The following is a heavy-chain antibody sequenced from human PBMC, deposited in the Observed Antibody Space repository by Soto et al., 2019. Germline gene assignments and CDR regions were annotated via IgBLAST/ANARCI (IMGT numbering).Heavy chain of an antibody. CDR1: GGSVSGYH. D-gene: IGHD1-20*01. V-gene: IGHV4-59*02. CDR3: ARYKSNYYYGMDV. Sequence: SETLSLTCNVSGGSVSGYHWSWIRQPPGKGLEWIGYINNNGNTDYSPSLESRVTISVDTSKNQFSLKLSSVTAADTAVYYCARYKSNYYYGMDVWGQGTTVTVSS. J-gene: IGHJ6*02. CDR2: INNNGNT.